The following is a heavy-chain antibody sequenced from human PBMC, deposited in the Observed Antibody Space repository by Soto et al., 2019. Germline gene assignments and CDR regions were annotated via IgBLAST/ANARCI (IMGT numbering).Heavy chain of an antibody. V-gene: IGHV3-48*01. CDR3: ARSGYFDY. CDR1: GFTFSSYW. CDR2: ISSTGNTI. J-gene: IGHJ4*02. D-gene: IGHD2-8*02. Sequence: PGGSLRLSCAASGFTFSSYWMHWVRQAPGKGLEWVSYISSTGNTIYYPDSVKGRFTISRDTAKKSLYLQMNSLRAEDTAVYYCARSGYFDYWGQGTLVTVSS.